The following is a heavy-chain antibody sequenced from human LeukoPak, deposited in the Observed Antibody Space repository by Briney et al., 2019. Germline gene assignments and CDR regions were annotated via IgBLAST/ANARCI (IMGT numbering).Heavy chain of an antibody. D-gene: IGHD4-11*01. CDR1: GFIFSDYY. Sequence: GGSLRLSCAASGFIFSDYYMSWMRQAPGKGLEWLSYIDGSSSRTNYADSVKGRFTISRDNVKDSLYLQMNSLRAEDTSVYFCARRGTDYCTPSSCHPNWFAPWGQGTQVTVSS. CDR3: ARRGTDYCTPSSCHPNWFAP. J-gene: IGHJ5*02. CDR2: IDGSSSRT. V-gene: IGHV3-11*03.